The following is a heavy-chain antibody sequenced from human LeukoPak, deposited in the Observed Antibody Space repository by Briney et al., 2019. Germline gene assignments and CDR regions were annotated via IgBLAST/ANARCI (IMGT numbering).Heavy chain of an antibody. CDR3: AKDLGYNYGLNPYRFDS. CDR2: LTSTGG. CDR1: GFSISSYA. D-gene: IGHD5-24*01. V-gene: IGHV3-23*01. J-gene: IGHJ4*02. Sequence: GGSLRLSCAPSGFSISSYAMTWVRQAPGKGLEWVSALTSTGGYYAYSVKGRVTISSDISKNTLYLQMSSLRAEDTAVYYCAKDLGYNYGLNPYRFDSWGQGTLVTVS.